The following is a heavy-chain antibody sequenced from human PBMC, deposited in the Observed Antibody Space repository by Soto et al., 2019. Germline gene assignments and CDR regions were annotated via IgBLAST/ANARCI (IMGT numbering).Heavy chain of an antibody. CDR2: ISYEGSNK. CDR1: GFSFSSYG. D-gene: IGHD6-13*01. CDR3: AKERSSSRWYQGRYYYGMDV. Sequence: PCGCLRLSCAASGFSFSSYGMHWFRQAPGKGLEWVAVISYEGSNKYYADSVKGRFTISRDNSKNTLYLQMNSLSAEDTAVYYCAKERSSSRWYQGRYYYGMDVRGQRTTVAVSS. J-gene: IGHJ6*02. V-gene: IGHV3-30*18.